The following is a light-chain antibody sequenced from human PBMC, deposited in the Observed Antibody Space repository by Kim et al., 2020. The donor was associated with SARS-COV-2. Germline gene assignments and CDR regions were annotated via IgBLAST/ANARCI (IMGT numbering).Light chain of an antibody. CDR1: QSVSSY. CDR2: GAF. Sequence: LYPGERDTLSCRASQSVSSYIAWYQQKPGQAPRLLIYGAFNRATGIPERFSGSGSGTDFTLTISRLEPEDFAVYYCQQYGTSPRTFGQGTKVDIK. CDR3: QQYGTSPRT. J-gene: IGKJ1*01. V-gene: IGKV3-20*01.